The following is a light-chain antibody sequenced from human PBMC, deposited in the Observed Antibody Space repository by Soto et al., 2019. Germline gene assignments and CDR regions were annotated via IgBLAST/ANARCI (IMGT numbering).Light chain of an antibody. CDR3: QQYFSTPYT. V-gene: IGKV4-1*01. J-gene: IGKJ2*01. CDR2: WAS. CDR1: QSLLHSSNNENY. Sequence: DIVMTQSPDSLPVSLGERATITCQSSQSLLHSSNNENYLAWYQQKPGQPPKLLIYWASSRRSGVPDRFRGTGSGTDFTLTISSLQAEDVAVYYCQQYFSTPYTFGQGTKLEIK.